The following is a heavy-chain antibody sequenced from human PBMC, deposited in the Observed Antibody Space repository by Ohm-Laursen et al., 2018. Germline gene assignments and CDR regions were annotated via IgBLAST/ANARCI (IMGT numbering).Heavy chain of an antibody. V-gene: IGHV3-23*01. CDR1: GFTFSSYA. J-gene: IGHJ4*02. Sequence: GSLRLSCAASGFTFSSYAMSWVRQAPGKGLEWVSAITVNGDNTFYADSVEGRFTISRDNSKNTLYLQMNSLTAEDTAAYYCEGKGPQQLYWGQGTLVTVSS. D-gene: IGHD6-13*01. CDR2: ITVNGDNT. CDR3: EGKGPQQLY.